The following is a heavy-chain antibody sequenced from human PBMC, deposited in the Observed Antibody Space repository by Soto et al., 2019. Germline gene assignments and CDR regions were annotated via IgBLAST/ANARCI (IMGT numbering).Heavy chain of an antibody. V-gene: IGHV3-48*01. CDR1: GFTFSSYS. Sequence: GGSLRLSCAASGFTFSSYSMNWVRQAPGKGLEWVSYISSSSSTIYYADSVKGRFTTSRDNAKNSLYLQMNSLRAEDTAVYYCARGGAPDPRKGLWFGELGPRYYYYMDVWGKGTTVTVSS. J-gene: IGHJ6*03. D-gene: IGHD3-10*01. CDR2: ISSSSSTI. CDR3: ARGGAPDPRKGLWFGELGPRYYYYMDV.